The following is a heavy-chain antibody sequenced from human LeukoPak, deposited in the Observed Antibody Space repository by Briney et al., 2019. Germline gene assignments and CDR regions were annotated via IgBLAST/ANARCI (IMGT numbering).Heavy chain of an antibody. J-gene: IGHJ6*03. CDR2: IKQDGSEK. D-gene: IGHD5-18*01. CDR1: GLTFSSYW. Sequence: SGGSLRLSCAASGLTFSSYWMSWVRQAPGKGLEWVANIKQDGSEKYYVDSVKGRFTISRDNAKNSLYLQMNSLRAEDTAVYYCARTQYSYGYNRYCYYMDVWGKGTTVTVS. V-gene: IGHV3-7*01. CDR3: ARTQYSYGYNRYCYYMDV.